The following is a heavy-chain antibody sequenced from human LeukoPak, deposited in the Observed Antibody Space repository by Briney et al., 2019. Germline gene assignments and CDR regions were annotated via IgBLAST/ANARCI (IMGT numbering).Heavy chain of an antibody. V-gene: IGHV3-11*04. J-gene: IGHJ4*02. Sequence: GGSLRLSCAASGFTFSDYYMSWIRQAPGKGLEWVSYISSSGSTIYYADSVKGRFTISRDNAKNSLYLQMNSLRAEDTAVYYCARYKRRVTATPFDYWGQGTLVTVSS. CDR3: ARYKRRVTATPFDY. D-gene: IGHD2-21*02. CDR1: GFTFSDYY. CDR2: ISSSGSTI.